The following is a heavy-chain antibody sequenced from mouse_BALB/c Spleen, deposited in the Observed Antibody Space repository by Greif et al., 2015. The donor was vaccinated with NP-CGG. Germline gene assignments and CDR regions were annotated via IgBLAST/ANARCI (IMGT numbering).Heavy chain of an antibody. CDR3: ARWGDEFDY. J-gene: IGHJ2*01. V-gene: IGHV5-17*02. CDR1: GFTFSSFG. Sequence: EVQGVESGGGLVQPGGSRKLSCAASGFTFSSFGMHWVRQAPEKGLEWVAYISSGSSTIYYADTVKGRFTISRDNPKNTLFLQMTSLRSEDTAMYYCARWGDEFDYWGQGTTLTVSS. CDR2: ISSGSSTI.